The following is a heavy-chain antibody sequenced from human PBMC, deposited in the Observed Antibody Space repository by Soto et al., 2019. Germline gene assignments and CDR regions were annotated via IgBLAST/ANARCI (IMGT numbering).Heavy chain of an antibody. D-gene: IGHD5-18*01. V-gene: IGHV4-59*01. CDR1: CGSIRRYY. CDR3: ARGAADTAMVDS. Sequence: AETLSLACPVSCGSIRRYYWTFVRQPPGKGLEWLGYIFYSGSTFYNPSLKSRVTISIHTSKSQFSLQLTSVTAADTAVYYCARGAADTAMVDSWGQGTLVTVS. CDR2: IFYSGST. J-gene: IGHJ4*02.